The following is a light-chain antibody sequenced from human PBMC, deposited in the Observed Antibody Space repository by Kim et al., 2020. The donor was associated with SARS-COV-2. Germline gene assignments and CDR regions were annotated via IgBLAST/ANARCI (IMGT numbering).Light chain of an antibody. CDR3: QQYNNWPPYT. V-gene: IGKV3-15*01. CDR2: GAS. Sequence: VSPGASATLSCRASQSVSSNLAWYQQKPGQALRLLIYGASTRVTGIPTRFSGSGSGTEFTLTISSLQSEDFAVYYCQQYNNWPPYTVGQGTKLEI. J-gene: IGKJ2*01. CDR1: QSVSSN.